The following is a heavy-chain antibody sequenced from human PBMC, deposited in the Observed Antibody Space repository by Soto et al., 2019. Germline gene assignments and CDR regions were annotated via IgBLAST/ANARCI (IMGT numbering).Heavy chain of an antibody. Sequence: PGGSLRLSCAAPGFTFSSYGMHWVRQAPGKGLEWVAVISYDGSNKYYADSVKGRFTISRDNSKNTLYLQMNSLRAEDTAVYYCVKDLRGWGQGTLVTVS. CDR2: ISYDGSNK. CDR3: VKDLRG. D-gene: IGHD3-10*01. J-gene: IGHJ4*02. CDR1: GFTFSSYG. V-gene: IGHV3-30*18.